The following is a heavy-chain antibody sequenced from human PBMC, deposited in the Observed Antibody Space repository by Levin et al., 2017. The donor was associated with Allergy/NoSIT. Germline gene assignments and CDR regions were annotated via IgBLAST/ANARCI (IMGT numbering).Heavy chain of an antibody. Sequence: GASVKVSCKASGYTFTGYYMHWVRQAPGQGLEWMGWINPNSGGTNYAQKFQGRVTMTRDTSISTAYMELSRLRSDDTAVYYCARANRVLLWFGELSDNYYFDYWGQGTLVTVSS. CDR1: GYTFTGYY. D-gene: IGHD3-10*01. V-gene: IGHV1-2*02. J-gene: IGHJ4*02. CDR3: ARANRVLLWFGELSDNYYFDY. CDR2: INPNSGGT.